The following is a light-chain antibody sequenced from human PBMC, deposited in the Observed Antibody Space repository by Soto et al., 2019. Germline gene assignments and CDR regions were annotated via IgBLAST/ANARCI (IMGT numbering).Light chain of an antibody. CDR2: AAS. CDR1: QSIVTY. Sequence: DIQMTQSPSSLSASVGDRVTITCRASQSIVTYLNWYQQKPGKAPKLLIYAASSLQSGVPSRFSGSGSGTEFTLTISSLQSEDLAVYYCQQYNHWPLTFGGGTKVDIK. J-gene: IGKJ4*01. V-gene: IGKV1-39*01. CDR3: QQYNHWPLT.